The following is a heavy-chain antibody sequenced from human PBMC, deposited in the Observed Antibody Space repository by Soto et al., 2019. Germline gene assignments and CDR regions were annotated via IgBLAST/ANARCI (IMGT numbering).Heavy chain of an antibody. J-gene: IGHJ6*02. V-gene: IGHV4-31*03. CDR2: IYYSGST. CDR1: GGSISSGGYY. Sequence: SETLSLTCTVSGGSISSGGYYWSWIRQHPGKGLEWIGYIYYSGSTYYNPSLKSRVTISVDTSKNQFSLKLSSVTAADTAVYYCARAPAVSAHYYCYVMDVWGQGTTVPGSS. CDR3: ARAPAVSAHYYCYVMDV. D-gene: IGHD2-8*01.